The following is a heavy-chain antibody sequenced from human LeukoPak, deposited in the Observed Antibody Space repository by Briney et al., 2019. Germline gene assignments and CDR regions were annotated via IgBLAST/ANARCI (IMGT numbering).Heavy chain of an antibody. V-gene: IGHV3-7*01. D-gene: IGHD1-26*01. J-gene: IGHJ4*02. CDR1: GFTFSNYW. Sequence: QAGGSLRLFCAVSGFTFSNYWMSWVRQAPGKGLEWVAHIKQDESEKYYVDSVKGRFTISRDNAKNSLYLQMNSLRAEDTAIYYCARDKIVGASKFDYWGQGTLVTVSS. CDR3: ARDKIVGASKFDY. CDR2: IKQDESEK.